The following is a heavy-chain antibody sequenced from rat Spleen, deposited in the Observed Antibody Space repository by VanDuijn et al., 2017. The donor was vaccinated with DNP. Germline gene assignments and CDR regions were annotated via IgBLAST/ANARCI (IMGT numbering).Heavy chain of an antibody. CDR1: GYSISYSNR. Sequence: EVQLQESGPGLVKPSQSLSLTCSVTGYSISYSNRWNWIRKFPGNKMEWIGHISYSGSTSYNPSLKSRISITRDTSKNQFFLQLNSVTTEDTATYYCARHRGTYYGYNYHYYFDYWGQGVMVTVSS. V-gene: IGHV3-1*01. D-gene: IGHD1-9*01. CDR2: ISYSGST. J-gene: IGHJ2*01. CDR3: ARHRGTYYGYNYHYYFDY.